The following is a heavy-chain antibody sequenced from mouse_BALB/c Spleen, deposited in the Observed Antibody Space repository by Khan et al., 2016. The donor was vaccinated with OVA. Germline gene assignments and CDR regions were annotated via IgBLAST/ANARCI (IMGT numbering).Heavy chain of an antibody. V-gene: IGHV3-2*02. CDR2: ISYSGNT. CDR3: ARICGGDFDY. CDR1: GYSITSDYA. Sequence: EVQLQESGPGLVKPSQSLSLTCTVTGYSITSDYAWNWIRQFPGNKLEWLGFISYSGNTNYNPSLKSRISITRDTSKNQIFLQLNSVTTEDTATYYCARICGGDFDYWGQGTTLTVSS. J-gene: IGHJ2*01.